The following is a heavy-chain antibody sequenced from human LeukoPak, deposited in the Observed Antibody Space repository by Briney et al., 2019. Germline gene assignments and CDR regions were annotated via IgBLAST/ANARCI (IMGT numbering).Heavy chain of an antibody. D-gene: IGHD6-6*01. CDR3: AKDRGGYSSSWYYFDY. CDR1: GFTFSSYA. Sequence: PGGSLRLSCAASGFTFSSYAMSWVRQAPGKGLEWVSAISGSGGSTYYADSVKGRFTISRDNSKNTLYLQMSSLRAEDTAVYYCAKDRGGYSSSWYYFDYWGQGTLVTVSS. V-gene: IGHV3-23*01. CDR2: ISGSGGST. J-gene: IGHJ4*02.